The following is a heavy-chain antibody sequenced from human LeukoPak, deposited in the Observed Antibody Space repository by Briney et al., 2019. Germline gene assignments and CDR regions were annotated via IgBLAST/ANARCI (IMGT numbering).Heavy chain of an antibody. Sequence: SETLSLTCAVYGGSFSGYYWSWLRQPPGQGLEWIGEINNSGSTNYNPSLKSRVTISVDASKNQYSLKLSSVTAADTAVYYCARVSGQWLVRTHYYFDYWGQGTLVTVSS. D-gene: IGHD6-19*01. J-gene: IGHJ4*02. V-gene: IGHV4-34*01. CDR2: INNSGST. CDR1: GGSFSGYY. CDR3: ARVSGQWLVRTHYYFDY.